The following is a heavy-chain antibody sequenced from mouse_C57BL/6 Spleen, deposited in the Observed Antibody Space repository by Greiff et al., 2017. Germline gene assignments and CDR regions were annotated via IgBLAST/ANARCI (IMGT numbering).Heavy chain of an antibody. J-gene: IGHJ2*01. Sequence: VQLQQSGPELVKPGASVKMSCKASGYTFTDYNMHWVKQSHGKSLEWIGYINPNNGGTSYNQKFKGKATLTVNKSSSTAYMELRSLTSEDSAVYYCARSRNYYGTSRGYFDYWGQGTTLTVSS. CDR2: INPNNGGT. CDR3: ARSRNYYGTSRGYFDY. CDR1: GYTFTDYN. D-gene: IGHD1-1*01. V-gene: IGHV1-22*01.